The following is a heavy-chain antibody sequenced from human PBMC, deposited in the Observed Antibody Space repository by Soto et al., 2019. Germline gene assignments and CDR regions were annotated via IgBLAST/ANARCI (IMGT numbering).Heavy chain of an antibody. CDR1: GFTFSSYW. V-gene: IGHV3-74*01. CDR2: INSDGSST. J-gene: IGHJ6*02. Sequence: HPGGSLRLSCAASGFTFSSYWMHWVRQAPGKGLVWVSRINSDGSSTSYADSVKGRFTTSRDNAKNTLYLQMNSLRAEDTAVYYCARVRLVFWSGYSDYYGMDVWGQGTTVTVSS. D-gene: IGHD3-3*01. CDR3: ARVRLVFWSGYSDYYGMDV.